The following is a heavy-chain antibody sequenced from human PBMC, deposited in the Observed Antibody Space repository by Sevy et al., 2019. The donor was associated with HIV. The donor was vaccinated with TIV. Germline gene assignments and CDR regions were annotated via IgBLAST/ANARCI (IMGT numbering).Heavy chain of an antibody. CDR3: AKGVGNISMLGNNWFDP. V-gene: IGHV3-9*01. D-gene: IGHD3-3*02. Sequence: GGSLRLSCAASGFTFDDYAMHWVRHAPGKGLEWVSGISWNRGSKGYADSVKGRFTVSRDNAKNSLYLQMNSLIAEDTALYYCAKGVGNISMLGNNWFDPWGQGTLVTVSS. CDR1: GFTFDDYA. CDR2: ISWNRGSK. J-gene: IGHJ5*02.